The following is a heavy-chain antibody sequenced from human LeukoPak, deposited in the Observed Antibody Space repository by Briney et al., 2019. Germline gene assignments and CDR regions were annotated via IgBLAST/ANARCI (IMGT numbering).Heavy chain of an antibody. V-gene: IGHV3-48*03. CDR1: GFTFSTYE. CDR3: ARVSCSSSNCYGLYFDS. D-gene: IGHD2-2*01. Sequence: GGSLRLSCAASGFTFSTYEMNWVRQAPGKGLEWVSYIHNSGSTIYYADSVEGRFTISRDNSKNTLYLQMNSLRVEDTAVYYCARVSCSSSNCYGLYFDSWGQGTLVTVSS. J-gene: IGHJ4*02. CDR2: IHNSGSTI.